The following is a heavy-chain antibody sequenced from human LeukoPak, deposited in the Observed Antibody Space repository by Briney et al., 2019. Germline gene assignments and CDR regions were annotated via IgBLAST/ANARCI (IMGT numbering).Heavy chain of an antibody. CDR2: INARGDT. J-gene: IGHJ5*02. V-gene: IGHV4-34*01. Sequence: PSETLSLTCAVYGWSFNDYYWNWLRQPPGKGLEWSGEINARGDTNYNPSLKSRVTISVDTSKKQFSLRLTSLIAADTALYYCARGQVPTARGYNWFDPWGQGTLVTVSS. CDR1: GWSFNDYY. CDR3: ARGQVPTARGYNWFDP. D-gene: IGHD2-2*01.